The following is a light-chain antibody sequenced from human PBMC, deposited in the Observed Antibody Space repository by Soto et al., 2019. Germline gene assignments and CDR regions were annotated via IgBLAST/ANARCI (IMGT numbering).Light chain of an antibody. CDR2: DAS. Sequence: EIVLTQSPGTMSLSPGQRATLSCRASETVSRSYVASYQQTPGQAPRLLIYDASRRATGIPDRFSGGGSGTDFSLTISRLEPEDCAVYYCQQCVESPCTFGQGTKLEIK. J-gene: IGKJ2*02. CDR1: ETVSRSY. CDR3: QQCVESPCT. V-gene: IGKV3-20*01.